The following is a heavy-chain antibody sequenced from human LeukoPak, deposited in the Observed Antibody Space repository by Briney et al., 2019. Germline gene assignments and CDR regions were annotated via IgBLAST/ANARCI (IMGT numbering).Heavy chain of an antibody. CDR3: ARGGDQADWFDP. V-gene: IGHV1-8*03. D-gene: IGHD3-10*01. CDR1: GYTFTSYD. CDR2: MNPNSGNT. J-gene: IGHJ5*02. Sequence: ASVKVSCKASGYTFTSYDMNWVRQATGQGLEWMGWMNPNSGNTGYAQKFQGRVTITRNTSISTAYMELSSLRSEDTAVYYCARGGDQADWFDPWGQGTLVTVSS.